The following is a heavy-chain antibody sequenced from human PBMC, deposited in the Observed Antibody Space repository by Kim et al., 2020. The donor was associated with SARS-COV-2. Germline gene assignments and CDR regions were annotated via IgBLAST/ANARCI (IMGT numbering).Heavy chain of an antibody. CDR1: GFTFSSYW. CDR3: AGDQRTYYYDSSGYSDAFDI. Sequence: GGSLRLSCAASGFTFSSYWMSWVRQAPGKGLEWVANIKQDGSEKYYVDSVKGRFTISRDNAKNSLYLKMNSLRAEDTAVYYCAGDQRTYYYDSSGYSDAFDIWGQGTMVTVSS. D-gene: IGHD3-22*01. J-gene: IGHJ3*02. CDR2: IKQDGSEK. V-gene: IGHV3-7*03.